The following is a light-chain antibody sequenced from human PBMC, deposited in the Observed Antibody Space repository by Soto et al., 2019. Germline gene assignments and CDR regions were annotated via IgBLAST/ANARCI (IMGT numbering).Light chain of an antibody. CDR3: QQADSFPWT. V-gene: IGKV1-39*01. Sequence: DIQMTQSPSSLSASVGDRVTITCRASQSISNYLNWYQQKAGKVPKLLIFAASNLQSGVPSRFSGSGSGTDFNLTISSLQPEDFATYYCQQADSFPWTFGQGTKVDIK. CDR1: QSISNY. CDR2: AAS. J-gene: IGKJ1*01.